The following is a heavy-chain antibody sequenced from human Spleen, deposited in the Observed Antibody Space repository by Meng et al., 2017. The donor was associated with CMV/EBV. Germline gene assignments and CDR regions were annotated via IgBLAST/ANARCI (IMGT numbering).Heavy chain of an antibody. CDR3: ARHLNDFWSGYLNWFDP. D-gene: IGHD3-3*01. CDR1: GYTFTGYY. Sequence: ASVKVSCKASGYTFTGYYMHWVRQAPGQGLEWMGWINPNTGGTNYAQKFQGRVTMTRDTSISTAYMELSRLRSDDTAVYYCARHLNDFWSGYLNWFDPWGQGTLVTVS. CDR2: INPNTGGT. J-gene: IGHJ5*02. V-gene: IGHV1-2*02.